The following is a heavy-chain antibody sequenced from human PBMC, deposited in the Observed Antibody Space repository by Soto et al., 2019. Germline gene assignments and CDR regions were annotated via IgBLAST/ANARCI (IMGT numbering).Heavy chain of an antibody. CDR3: AREGNLGRWLQPLDF. Sequence: PSETQCLTCTVAGDSISAYCWSWVLQPPGKGLEWIGNIHYNGNTKYNPSLKSRVSMSVDTSKNQFSLRLISVTAADTAKYFCAREGNLGRWLQPLDFWGQGTLVTVSS. V-gene: IGHV4-59*01. D-gene: IGHD5-12*01. CDR2: IHYNGNT. J-gene: IGHJ4*02. CDR1: GDSISAYC.